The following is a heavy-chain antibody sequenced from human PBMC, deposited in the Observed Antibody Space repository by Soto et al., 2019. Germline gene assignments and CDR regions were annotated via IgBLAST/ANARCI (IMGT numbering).Heavy chain of an antibody. D-gene: IGHD4-4*01. Sequence: QVQLVQSGAEVKKPGSSVKVSCKASGGTFSSYAISWVRQAPGQGLEWMGGIIPIFGTANYAQKFQGRVTITADDSPRTADVELSSLRSEDTAVYYCARDRRHTVTVYYYYGMDVWGQGTTVTVSS. CDR3: ARDRRHTVTVYYYYGMDV. V-gene: IGHV1-69*01. CDR1: GGTFSSYA. CDR2: IIPIFGTA. J-gene: IGHJ6*02.